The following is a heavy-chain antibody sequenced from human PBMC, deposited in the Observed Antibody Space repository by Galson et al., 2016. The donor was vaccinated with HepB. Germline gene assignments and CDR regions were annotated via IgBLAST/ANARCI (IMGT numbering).Heavy chain of an antibody. Sequence: SVKVSCKASGGTFGRSAINWVRQAPGQGLEWMGGIIPVFGTVNYAQRFQGRVTITADESTSTAYMQLSSLRSEDTAVYYCAKGDEVATISNVWLVWGQGALVIVSS. V-gene: IGHV1-69*13. CDR3: AKGDEVATISNVWLV. J-gene: IGHJ4*02. D-gene: IGHD5-24*01. CDR2: IIPVFGTV. CDR1: GGTFGRSA.